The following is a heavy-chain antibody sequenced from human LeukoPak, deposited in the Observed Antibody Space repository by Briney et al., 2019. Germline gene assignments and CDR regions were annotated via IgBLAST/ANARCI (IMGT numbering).Heavy chain of an antibody. Sequence: GGSLRLSCAASGFTFSSYAMHWVRQAPGKGLEYVSAISSNGVSTYYANSVKGRFTISRDNSKNTLYLQMGSLRAEDMAVYYCARGLSSSFWFDPWGQGTLVTVSS. CDR1: GFTFSSYA. J-gene: IGHJ5*02. V-gene: IGHV3-64*01. D-gene: IGHD6-13*01. CDR3: ARGLSSSFWFDP. CDR2: ISSNGVST.